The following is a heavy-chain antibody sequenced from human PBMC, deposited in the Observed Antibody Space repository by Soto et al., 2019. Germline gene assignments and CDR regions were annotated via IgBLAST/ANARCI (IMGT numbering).Heavy chain of an antibody. V-gene: IGHV3-48*02. Sequence: EVQLVESGGGLVQPGGSLRLSCAASGFTFSDYGVNWVRQASGKGLEWISYISRGSDTIYYADSVMGRFTISRDDAKNSLFLQMNSLRDEDTAVYYCARVSSTWEDDYWGQGTLVTVSS. CDR1: GFTFSDYG. CDR3: ARVSSTWEDDY. J-gene: IGHJ4*02. D-gene: IGHD6-13*01. CDR2: ISRGSDTI.